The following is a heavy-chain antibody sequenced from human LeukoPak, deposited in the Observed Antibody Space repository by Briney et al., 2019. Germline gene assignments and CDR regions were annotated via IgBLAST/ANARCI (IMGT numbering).Heavy chain of an antibody. Sequence: GGSLRLSCAASGFTFNNYGMHWVRQAPGKGLEWVAFIQYDGSNKYYADSVKGRFTISRDNSKDTLFLQMNSLRAEDTAVYYCAKDSEIFGMVNVDYWGQGTLVILSS. V-gene: IGHV3-30*02. CDR3: AKDSEIFGMVNVDY. J-gene: IGHJ4*02. CDR2: IQYDGSNK. CDR1: GFTFNNYG. D-gene: IGHD3-3*01.